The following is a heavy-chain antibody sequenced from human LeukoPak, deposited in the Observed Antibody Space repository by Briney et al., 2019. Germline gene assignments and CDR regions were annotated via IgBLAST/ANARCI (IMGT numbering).Heavy chain of an antibody. CDR3: ARSPHILTGENFDY. Sequence: ASVKVSCKASGYTFTGYYVHWVRQAPGQGLEWMGWINPNSGGTNYAQKFQGRVTMTRDTSISTDYMELSRLRSADTAVYYCARSPHILTGENFDYWGQGTLVTVSS. V-gene: IGHV1-2*02. J-gene: IGHJ4*02. CDR1: GYTFTGYY. D-gene: IGHD3-9*01. CDR2: INPNSGGT.